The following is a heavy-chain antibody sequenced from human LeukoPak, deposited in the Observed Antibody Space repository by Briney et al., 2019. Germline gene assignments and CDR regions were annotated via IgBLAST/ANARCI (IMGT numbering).Heavy chain of an antibody. J-gene: IGHJ4*02. CDR2: IQYNGNNK. V-gene: IGHV3-30*02. CDR1: GFTFSSYG. Sequence: GGSLRLSCAASGFTFSSYGMHWVRQAPGKGLEWVAFIQYNGNNKYYADSVKGRFTISRDNSKNTLYLQMNSLRAEDTAVYYCAKGMTTVVKSLPALDYWGQGTLVTVSS. CDR3: AKGMTTVVKSLPALDY. D-gene: IGHD4-23*01.